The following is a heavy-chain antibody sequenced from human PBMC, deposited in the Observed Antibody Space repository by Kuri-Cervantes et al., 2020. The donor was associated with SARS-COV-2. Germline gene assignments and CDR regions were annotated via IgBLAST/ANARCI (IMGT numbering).Heavy chain of an antibody. CDR1: GGSFSGYY. J-gene: IGHJ6*02. CDR3: ARVRSDTIFGRKYYYYYYGMDV. Sequence: GGSLRLSCAVYGGSFSGYYWSWIRQAPGKGLEWVAVISYDGSNKYYADSVEGRFTISRDNSKNTLYLQMNSLRAEDTAVYYCARVRSDTIFGRKYYYYYYGMDVWGQGTTVTVSS. D-gene: IGHD3-3*01. V-gene: IGHV3-30-3*01. CDR2: ISYDGSNK.